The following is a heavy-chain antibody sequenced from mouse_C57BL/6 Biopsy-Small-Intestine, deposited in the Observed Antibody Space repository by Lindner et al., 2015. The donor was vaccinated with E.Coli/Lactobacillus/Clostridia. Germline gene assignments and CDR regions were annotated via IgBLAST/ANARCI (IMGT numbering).Heavy chain of an antibody. CDR1: GYTFTSYW. V-gene: IGHV1-7*01. CDR3: ARSEDGYSPWFAY. D-gene: IGHD2-3*01. J-gene: IGHJ3*01. CDR2: INPSSGYT. Sequence: VQLQESGAELAKPGASVKLSCKASGYTFTSYWMHWVKQRPGQGLGWIGYINPSSGYTKYNQKFKDKATLTADKSSSTAYMQLSSLTSEDSAVYYCARSEDGYSPWFAYWGQGTLVTVSA.